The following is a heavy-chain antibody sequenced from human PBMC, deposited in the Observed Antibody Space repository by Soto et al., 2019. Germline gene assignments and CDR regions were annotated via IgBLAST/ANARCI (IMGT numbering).Heavy chain of an antibody. CDR1: SGSTSGYY. J-gene: IGHJ5*02. V-gene: IGHV4-59*01. D-gene: IGHD1-26*01. CDR2: IHSSGPT. Sequence: QVQLQESGPGLVKPSETVSVTCNVSSGSTSGYYWTWIRQSPGKGLEWIGYIHSSGPTTYNPSLKSRVTISIDTSKNQVYLRVTSVTAADTAIYYCARHKKWAEQGWFDPWGQGTQVTVSS. CDR3: ARHKKWAEQGWFDP.